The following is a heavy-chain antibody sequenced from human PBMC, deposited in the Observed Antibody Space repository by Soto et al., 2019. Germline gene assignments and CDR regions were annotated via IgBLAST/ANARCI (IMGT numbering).Heavy chain of an antibody. J-gene: IGHJ4*02. D-gene: IGHD2-15*01. CDR2: VHPGDSDT. CDR1: GYSFTSYW. CDR3: ARAVVMVAGSVYLDS. Sequence: PGESLKISCQGSGYSFTSYWIAWVRQMPGKGLEWMGIVHPGDSDTRYSPSIQGQVTISVDKSISSAYLQWSSLKASDTAMYYCARAVVMVAGSVYLDSCGQGTLVTVSS. V-gene: IGHV5-51*01.